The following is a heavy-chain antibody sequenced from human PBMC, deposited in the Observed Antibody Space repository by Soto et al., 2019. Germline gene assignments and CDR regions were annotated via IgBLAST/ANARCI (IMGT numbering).Heavy chain of an antibody. J-gene: IGHJ6*03. CDR1: GYTFTSYY. CDR2: IDPSGGST. D-gene: IGHD2-15*01. Sequence: QVQLVQSGAEVKKPGASMTVSCKASGYTFTSYYMPWVRKAPGQGLEWMGIIDPSGGSTSYPQKSQGRATMTRYTSTSTVSMELSSPRTEDTAVYYWSTSLGDCSGGSGYDGDGQKNYNYCQYMDVWGKGTTVTVFS. CDR3: STSLGDCSGGSGYDGDGQKNYNYCQYMDV. V-gene: IGHV1-46*03.